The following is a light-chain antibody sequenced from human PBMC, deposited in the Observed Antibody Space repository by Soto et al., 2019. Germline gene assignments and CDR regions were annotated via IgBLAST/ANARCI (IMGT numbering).Light chain of an antibody. J-gene: IGLJ1*01. CDR2: EVS. V-gene: IGLV2-14*01. CDR1: SSDVGGYNY. CDR3: SSYTSSSTLRV. Sequence: SGLTQPASVSGSPGQSITMSCTGTSSDVGGYNYVSWYQQHPGKAPKLMIYEVSNRPSGVSNRFSGSKSGNTASLTISGLQAEDEADYYCSSYTSSSTLRVFGTGTKVTVL.